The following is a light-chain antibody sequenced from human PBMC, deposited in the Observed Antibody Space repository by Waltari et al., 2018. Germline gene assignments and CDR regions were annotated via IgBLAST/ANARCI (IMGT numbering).Light chain of an antibody. J-gene: IGLJ2*01. Sequence: QSALTQPRPVSGSPGQSVTISCTGTSSDVGCYNYVSWYQQHPGKAPKLMIYDVSKRPSGVPDRFSGSKAGNTASLTISGLQAEDEADYYCCSYAGSYPYVVFGGGTKLTVL. CDR1: SSDVGCYNY. CDR3: CSYAGSYPYVV. V-gene: IGLV2-11*01. CDR2: DVS.